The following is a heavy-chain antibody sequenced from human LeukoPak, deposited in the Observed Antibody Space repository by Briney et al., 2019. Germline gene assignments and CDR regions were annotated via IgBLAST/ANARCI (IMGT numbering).Heavy chain of an antibody. Sequence: PGGSLRLSCAASGFTFSNAWMSWVRQAPGKGLEWVGRIKSKTDGGTTDYAAPVKGRFTISRDDSKNTLYLQMNSLKTEDTAVYYCTTDPRLAAARTWDFDYWGQGTLVTVPS. D-gene: IGHD6-13*01. V-gene: IGHV3-15*01. CDR1: GFTFSNAW. J-gene: IGHJ4*02. CDR2: IKSKTDGGTT. CDR3: TTDPRLAAARTWDFDY.